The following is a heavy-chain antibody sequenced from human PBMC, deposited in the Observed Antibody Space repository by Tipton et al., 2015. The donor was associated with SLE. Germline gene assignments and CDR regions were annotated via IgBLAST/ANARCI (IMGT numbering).Heavy chain of an antibody. D-gene: IGHD3-3*01. J-gene: IGHJ6*04. Sequence: TLSLTCTVSGVSISTFYWSWIRQPPGKGLEWIGYIYYSGGSTYYNPSLKSRVTISVDTSRSQFSLKLSSVTAADTAVYYCARLQYVFGGMDVWGKGTTVTVSS. V-gene: IGHV4-59*04. CDR1: GVSISTFY. CDR2: IYYSGGST. CDR3: ARLQYVFGGMDV.